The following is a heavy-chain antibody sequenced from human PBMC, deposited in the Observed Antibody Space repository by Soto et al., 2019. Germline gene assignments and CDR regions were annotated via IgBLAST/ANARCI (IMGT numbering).Heavy chain of an antibody. CDR1: GFTISSYS. CDR2: ISGSGGST. CDR3: AKWGYNWKGFGYYYYGMDV. J-gene: IGHJ6*02. V-gene: IGHV3-23*01. D-gene: IGHD1-20*01. Sequence: GGSLRLSCAASGFTISSYSMSWVRQAPGKGLEWVSAISGSGGSTYYADSVKGRFTISRDNSKNTLYLQMNSLRAEDTAVYYCAKWGYNWKGFGYYYYGMDVWGQGTTVTVSS.